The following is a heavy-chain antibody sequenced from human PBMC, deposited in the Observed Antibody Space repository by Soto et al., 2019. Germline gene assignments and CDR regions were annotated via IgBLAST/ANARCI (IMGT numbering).Heavy chain of an antibody. J-gene: IGHJ6*02. CDR1: GFTFSSYS. D-gene: IGHD6-13*01. Sequence: PXGSLRRSCSAAGFTFSSYSMHWVRQAPGKGLEWVAVISYDGSNKYYADSVKGRFTISRDNSKNTLYLQMNSLRAKDTAVYYCAKEAEYSSSWGYYYYYGMDVWGHGTTVTVSS. CDR3: AKEAEYSSSWGYYYYYGMDV. V-gene: IGHV3-30*18. CDR2: ISYDGSNK.